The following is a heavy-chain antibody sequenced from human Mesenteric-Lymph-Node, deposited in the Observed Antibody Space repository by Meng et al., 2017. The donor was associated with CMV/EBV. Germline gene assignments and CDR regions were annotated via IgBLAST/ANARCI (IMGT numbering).Heavy chain of an antibody. V-gene: IGHV3-52*01. Sequence: GGSLRLSCAASGFTFSSSWMHWVCQAPEKGLEWVADIKCDGSEKYYVDSVKGRLTISRDNSKNSLYLQMNSLRTDDTALYYCIKGRGYYYFDFWGQGTLVTVSS. CDR2: IKCDGSEK. D-gene: IGHD6-25*01. CDR3: IKGRGYYYFDF. CDR1: GFTFSSSW. J-gene: IGHJ4*02.